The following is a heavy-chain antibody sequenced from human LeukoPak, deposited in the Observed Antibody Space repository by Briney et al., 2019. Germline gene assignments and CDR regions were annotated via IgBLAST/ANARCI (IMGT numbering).Heavy chain of an antibody. CDR3: ARDRANRGYGDAFDI. V-gene: IGHV3-7*01. CDR2: INQDGRAK. D-gene: IGHD3-22*01. J-gene: IGHJ3*02. Sequence: GGSLRLSCAASAFPFSNYWMSWVRQAPGKGLEWVANINQDGRAKYYVDSLKGRFTIARDNAKNSLYLQMNSLRAEDTAVYYCARDRANRGYGDAFDIWGQGTMVTVSA. CDR1: AFPFSNYW.